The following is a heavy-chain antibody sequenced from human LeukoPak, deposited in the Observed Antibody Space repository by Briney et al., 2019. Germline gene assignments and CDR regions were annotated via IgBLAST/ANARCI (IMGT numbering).Heavy chain of an antibody. CDR1: GYTFTGYY. Sequence: ASVKVSCKASGYTFTGYYMHWVRQAPGQGLEWMGWINPNSGGTNYAQKFQGRVTMTRDTSISTAYMELNRLRSDDTAVYYCARGSSSWVDLAFDYWGQGTLVTVSS. CDR2: INPNSGGT. V-gene: IGHV1-2*02. CDR3: ARGSSSWVDLAFDY. D-gene: IGHD6-13*01. J-gene: IGHJ4*02.